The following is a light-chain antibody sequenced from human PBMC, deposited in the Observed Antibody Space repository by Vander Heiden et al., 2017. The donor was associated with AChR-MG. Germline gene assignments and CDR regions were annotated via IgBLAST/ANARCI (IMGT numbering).Light chain of an antibody. J-gene: IGKJ1*01. CDR2: QTS. V-gene: IGKV1-5*03. CDR3: QQDRDFRT. CDR1: QSVLND. Sequence: DIQMTQSPSTLSASVGDRVSITCRASQSVLNDLAWYQQKPGKAPKLLIYQTSVLQSGVPSRFSGSGSDTEFTLTISSLQPDDFATYYCQQDRDFRTFGQGTEVEIK.